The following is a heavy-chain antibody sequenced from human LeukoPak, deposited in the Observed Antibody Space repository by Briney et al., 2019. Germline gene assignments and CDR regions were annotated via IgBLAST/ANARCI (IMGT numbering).Heavy chain of an antibody. J-gene: IGHJ2*01. D-gene: IGHD3-22*01. Sequence: PSEPLSLTCTVSGGSISSSSYYWGWLRQPPGKGLEWIGSIYYSGRTYYNPSLRSRVTISVDTSKNLFSLKLSSVTAADTAVYYCARHLYYYDSGGYQSPYWYFDLWGRGTLVTVSS. CDR3: ARHLYYYDSGGYQSPYWYFDL. CDR2: IYYSGRT. CDR1: GGSISSSSYY. V-gene: IGHV4-39*01.